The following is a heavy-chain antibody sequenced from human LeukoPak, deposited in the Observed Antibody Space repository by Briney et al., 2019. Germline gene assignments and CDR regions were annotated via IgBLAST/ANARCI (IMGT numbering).Heavy chain of an antibody. D-gene: IGHD6-13*01. CDR2: INADGFTT. Sequence: PGGSLRLSCEASGFTFSAYWMHWVRQGPGKGLVWVSRINADGFTTRYADSVKGRFSISRDNAKNTLYLQMNTLRAEDTAVYYCVRVAESSSLTMAYWGPGTQVTVSS. J-gene: IGHJ4*02. CDR3: VRVAESSSLTMAY. CDR1: GFTFSAYW. V-gene: IGHV3-74*01.